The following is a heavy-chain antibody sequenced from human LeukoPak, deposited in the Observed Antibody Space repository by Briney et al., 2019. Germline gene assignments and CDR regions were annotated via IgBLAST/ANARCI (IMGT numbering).Heavy chain of an antibody. CDR1: GGSFSGYY. D-gene: IGHD3-10*01. Sequence: PSETLYLTCAVYGGSFSGYYWSWIRQPPGKGLEWIGEINHSGSTNYNPSLKSRVTISVDTSKNQFSLKLSSVTAADTAVYYCARGGGYYYGSGSYYHIWGQGTLVTVSS. CDR2: INHSGST. J-gene: IGHJ4*02. V-gene: IGHV4-34*01. CDR3: ARGGGYYYGSGSYYHI.